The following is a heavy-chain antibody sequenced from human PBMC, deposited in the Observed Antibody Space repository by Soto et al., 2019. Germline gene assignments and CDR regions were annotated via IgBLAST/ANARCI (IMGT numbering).Heavy chain of an antibody. CDR2: IDYSGST. D-gene: IGHD2-2*01. CDR3: ARRKAEEYCSPTSSCLLVFDI. J-gene: IGHJ3*02. CDR1: GDSISNYY. V-gene: IGHV4-59*08. Sequence: SETLSLTYSVSGDSISNYYWNWIRQPPGKGLEWIGYIDYSGSTKYNPSLKSRVTISVDTSKNQFSLRLSSVTAADTAVYYCARRKAEEYCSPTSSCLLVFDIWGQGTMVTVSS.